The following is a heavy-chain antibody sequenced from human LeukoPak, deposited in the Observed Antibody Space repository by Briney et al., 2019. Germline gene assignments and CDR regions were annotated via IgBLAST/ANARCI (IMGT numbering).Heavy chain of an antibody. V-gene: IGHV4-4*07. J-gene: IGHJ4*02. CDR2: IYTSGST. CDR1: GGSISSYY. Sequence: SETLSLTCTVSGGSISSYYWSWIRQPAGKGLEWIGRIYTSGSTNYNPSLKSRVTMSVDTSKNQFSLKLSSVTAADTAVYCCARGSGQGEGTSYDYWGQGTLVTVSS. D-gene: IGHD2-2*01. CDR3: ARGSGQGEGTSYDY.